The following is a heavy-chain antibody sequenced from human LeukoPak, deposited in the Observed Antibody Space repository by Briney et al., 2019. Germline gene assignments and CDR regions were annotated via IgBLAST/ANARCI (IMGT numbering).Heavy chain of an antibody. V-gene: IGHV3-7*01. CDR2: INQDGSDK. CDR3: VGGDY. Sequence: GGSLRLSCVASGFTFSRFEMNWVRQAPGKGLECVANINQDGSDKYYVDSVKGRFTISRDNTKNSLYLQMNSLRAEDTAVYYCVGGDYWGQGTLVTVSS. J-gene: IGHJ4*02. CDR1: GFTFSRFE.